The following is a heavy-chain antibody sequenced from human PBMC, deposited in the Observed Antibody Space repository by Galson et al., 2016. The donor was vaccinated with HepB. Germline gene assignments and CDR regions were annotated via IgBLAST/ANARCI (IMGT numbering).Heavy chain of an antibody. Sequence: SLRLSCAASGFTFSSYSMNWVRQAPGKGLEWVAIVPDDGGKRDYADSVRGRFTISRDNSKNTLSLQMNSLRGEDTAVYYCARPPVDGGYSYGPFDHWGQGILVTVS. J-gene: IGHJ4*02. V-gene: IGHV3-30*03. CDR1: GFTFSSYS. CDR2: VPDDGGKR. D-gene: IGHD5-18*01. CDR3: ARPPVDGGYSYGPFDH.